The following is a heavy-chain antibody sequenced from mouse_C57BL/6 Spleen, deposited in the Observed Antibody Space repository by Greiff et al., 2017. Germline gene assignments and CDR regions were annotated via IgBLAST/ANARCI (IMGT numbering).Heavy chain of an antibody. CDR2: IDPENGAT. CDR3: TTWDNYAMDY. J-gene: IGHJ4*01. D-gene: IGHD4-1*01. CDR1: GFNIKDDY. Sequence: EVQLQQSGAELVRPGASVKLSCTASGFNIKDDYMHWVKQRPEQGLEWIGWIDPENGATKYASKFQGEATITADTSSNTAYLQLSSLTSEDTAVYYCTTWDNYAMDYWGQGTSVTVSS. V-gene: IGHV14-4*01.